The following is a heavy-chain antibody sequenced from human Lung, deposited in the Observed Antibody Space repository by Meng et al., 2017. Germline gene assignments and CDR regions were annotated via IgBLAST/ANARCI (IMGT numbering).Heavy chain of an antibody. Sequence: VQRTQGGAGLLKPSETLSLTCVVSGGSFSDYYWSWIRQPPGKGLEWIGEINHSGSTNYNPSLESRATISVDTSQNNLSLKLSSVTAADSAVYYCARGPTTMAHDFDYWGQGTLVTVSS. CDR1: GGSFSDYY. CDR3: ARGPTTMAHDFDY. J-gene: IGHJ4*02. V-gene: IGHV4-34*01. D-gene: IGHD4-11*01. CDR2: INHSGST.